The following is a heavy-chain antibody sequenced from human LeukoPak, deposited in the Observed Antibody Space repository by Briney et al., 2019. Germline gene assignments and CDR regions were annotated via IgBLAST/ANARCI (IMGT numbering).Heavy chain of an antibody. D-gene: IGHD5-12*01. CDR3: AREEATARDFDY. J-gene: IGHJ4*02. CDR1: GGSISSSNW. Sequence: SETLSLTCAVSGGSISSSNWWSWVRQPPVKGLEWIGEIYHSGSTNYNPSLKSRVTISVDKSKNQFSLKLSSVTAADTAVYYCAREEATARDFDYWGQGTLVTVSS. V-gene: IGHV4-4*02. CDR2: IYHSGST.